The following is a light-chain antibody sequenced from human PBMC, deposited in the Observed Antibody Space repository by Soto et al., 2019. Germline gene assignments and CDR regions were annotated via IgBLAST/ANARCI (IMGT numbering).Light chain of an antibody. J-gene: IGKJ1*01. Sequence: EIVLTQSPGTLSLSPGERATFSCRASQSVSSNYLAWYQQKPGQAPRLLIYGAFKRATGIPDRFSGSGSGTDFTLTISRVEPEDFAVYCCQQYESSPRTFGQGTKVDIK. CDR1: QSVSSNY. V-gene: IGKV3-20*01. CDR2: GAF. CDR3: QQYESSPRT.